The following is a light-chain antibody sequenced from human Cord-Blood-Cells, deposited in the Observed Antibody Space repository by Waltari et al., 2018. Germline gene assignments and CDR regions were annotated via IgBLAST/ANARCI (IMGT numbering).Light chain of an antibody. CDR1: QSISSW. CDR3: QQYNSYSQT. V-gene: IGKV1-5*03. Sequence: DIQMTHSPSTLSASVGDRVTITCRASQSISSWLAWYPQKPGKAPKLLIYKASSLESGVPSRFSGSGSGTEFTLTISSLQPDDFATYYCQQYNSYSQTFGQGTKVEIK. CDR2: KAS. J-gene: IGKJ1*01.